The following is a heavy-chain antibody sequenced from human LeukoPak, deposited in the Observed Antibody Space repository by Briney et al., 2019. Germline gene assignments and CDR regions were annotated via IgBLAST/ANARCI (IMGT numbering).Heavy chain of an antibody. J-gene: IGHJ4*02. CDR2: IYYSGST. D-gene: IGHD2-2*02. Sequence: PSETLSLTCTVSGGSISSYYWSWIRQPPGKGLEWIGYIYYSGSTNYNPSLKSRVTISVDTSKNQFSLKLGSVTAADTAVYYCANGVEPAAIYYWGQGTLVTVSS. CDR3: ANGVEPAAIYY. CDR1: GGSISSYY. V-gene: IGHV4-59*08.